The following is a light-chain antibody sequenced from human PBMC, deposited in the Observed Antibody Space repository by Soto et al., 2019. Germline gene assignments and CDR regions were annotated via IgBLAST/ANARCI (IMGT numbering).Light chain of an antibody. J-gene: IGKJ5*01. CDR2: DAS. CDR1: QSISSW. CDR3: IQDNEYPIT. V-gene: IGKV1-5*01. Sequence: DIQMTQSPSTLSASVGDRVTITCRASQSISSWLAWYQQKPGKAPKLLIYDASSLESGVPSRFSGSGSGTEFHLPISSLKPDDFATYYCIQDNEYPITFGQGTRLEIK.